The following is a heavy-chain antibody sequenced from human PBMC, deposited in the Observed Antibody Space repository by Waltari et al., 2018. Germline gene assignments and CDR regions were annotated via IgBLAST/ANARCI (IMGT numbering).Heavy chain of an antibody. CDR3: ATDLGVGATIGY. V-gene: IGHV1-24*01. D-gene: IGHD1-26*01. CDR2: FDPEDGET. J-gene: IGHJ4*02. CDR1: GYTLTELS. Sequence: QVQLVQSGAAVKKPGASVKVSCKVSGYTLTELSMHRVRQAPGKGLEWMGGFDPEDGETIYAQKFQGRVTMTEDTSTDTAYMELSSLRSEDTAVYYCATDLGVGATIGYWGQGTLVTVSS.